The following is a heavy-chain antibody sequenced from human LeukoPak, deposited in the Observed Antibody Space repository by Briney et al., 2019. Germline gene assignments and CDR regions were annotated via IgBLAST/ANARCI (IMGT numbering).Heavy chain of an antibody. CDR1: GGTFSSYA. CDR2: IIPIFGTA. V-gene: IGHV1-69*05. CDR3: ASSGSYSNYFDY. Sequence: ASVKVSCKASGGTFSSYAISWVRQAPGQGLEWVGRIIPIFGTANYAQKFQGRVTITTDESTSTAYMELSSLRSEDTAVYYCASSGSYSNYFDYWGQGTLVTVSS. D-gene: IGHD1-26*01. J-gene: IGHJ4*02.